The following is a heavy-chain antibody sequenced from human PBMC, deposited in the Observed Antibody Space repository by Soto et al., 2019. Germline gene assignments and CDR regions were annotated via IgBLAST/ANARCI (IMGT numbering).Heavy chain of an antibody. CDR3: ARQSRIAAAGNGAFDI. Sequence: PGESLKISCKGSGYSFTSYWIGWVRQMPGKGLEWMGIIYPGDSDTRYSPSFQGQVTISADKSISTAYLQWSSLKASDTAMYYCARQSRIAAAGNGAFDIWGQGTRVTVSS. D-gene: IGHD6-13*01. CDR2: IYPGDSDT. V-gene: IGHV5-51*01. CDR1: GYSFTSYW. J-gene: IGHJ3*02.